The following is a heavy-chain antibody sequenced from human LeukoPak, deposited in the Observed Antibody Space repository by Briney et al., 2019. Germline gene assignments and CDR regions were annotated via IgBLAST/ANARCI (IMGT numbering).Heavy chain of an antibody. V-gene: IGHV4-39*01. J-gene: IGHJ4*02. CDR3: ARHTTHGDYNPNDY. D-gene: IGHD3-16*01. Sequence: SETLSLTCTVSGGSISSDSYYWGWIRQPPGKGLEWIGSIYYGGSTYYNPSLKSRVTISIDTSKNQFSLKLSSVTAADTAVYYCARHTTHGDYNPNDYWGQGTLVTVSS. CDR1: GGSISSDSYY. CDR2: IYYGGST.